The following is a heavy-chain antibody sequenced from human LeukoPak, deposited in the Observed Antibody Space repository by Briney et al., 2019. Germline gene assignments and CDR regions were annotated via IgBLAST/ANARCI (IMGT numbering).Heavy chain of an antibody. J-gene: IGHJ4*02. CDR2: IRGSGSTI. D-gene: IGHD6-19*01. V-gene: IGHV3-48*03. CDR3: AGLVLDY. CDR1: GFTFRSYE. Sequence: GGSLRLSCAASGFTFRSYEMTWVRQAPGEGLEWVSYIRGSGSTIYYTDSVKGRFTISRDNAKNSLYLQMNSLRAEDTAVYYCAGLVLDYWGQGTLVTVSS.